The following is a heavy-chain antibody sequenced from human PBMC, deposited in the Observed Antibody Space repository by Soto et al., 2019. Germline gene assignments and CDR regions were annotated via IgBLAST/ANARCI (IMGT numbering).Heavy chain of an antibody. CDR2: ISSSSSYI. Sequence: VRQAPGKGLEWVSSISSSSSYIYYADSVKGRFTISRDNAKNSLCLQMNRLTAEDTAIYYCARWRSGFVGDVWGQGTTVTVSS. V-gene: IGHV3-21*01. D-gene: IGHD3-3*01. CDR3: ARWRSGFVGDV. J-gene: IGHJ6*02.